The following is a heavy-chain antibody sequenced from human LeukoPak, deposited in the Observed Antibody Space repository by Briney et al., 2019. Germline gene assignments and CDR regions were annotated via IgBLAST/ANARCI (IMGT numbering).Heavy chain of an antibody. CDR2: INPNGGGT. V-gene: IGHV1-2*06. CDR3: AKDASGVIYYFDS. Sequence: GASVKVSCKASGYTFTDYYIHWVRQAPGQGLEWKGRINPNGGGTNYAQRFQGRVTMTGDTSISTAYMELNSLRSDDTAVYYCAKDASGVIYYFDSWGQGTLVTVSS. D-gene: IGHD3-16*01. J-gene: IGHJ4*02. CDR1: GYTFTDYY.